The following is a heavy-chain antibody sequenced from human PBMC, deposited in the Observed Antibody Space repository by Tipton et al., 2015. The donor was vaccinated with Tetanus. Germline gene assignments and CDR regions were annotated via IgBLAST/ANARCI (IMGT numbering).Heavy chain of an antibody. V-gene: IGHV3-23*01. CDR2: ISGSADRT. CDR3: AKERAAGGMGEVDY. D-gene: IGHD6-13*01. J-gene: IGHJ4*02. Sequence: SLRLSCAASGFTFNNYAMTWVRQAPGKGLEWLSAISGSADRTYYADSVKGRFTISRDNSRNTLYLQMNSLRAEDTAVYYCAKERAAGGMGEVDYYGQGTLVTVSS. CDR1: GFTFNNYA.